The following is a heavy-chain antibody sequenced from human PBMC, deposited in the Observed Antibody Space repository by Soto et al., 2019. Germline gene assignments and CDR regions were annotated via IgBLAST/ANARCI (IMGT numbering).Heavy chain of an antibody. J-gene: IGHJ4*02. D-gene: IGHD3-10*01. CDR3: TTDVWYTMVRGVADY. CDR2: IKSKTDGGTT. Sequence: EVQLVESGGGLVKPGGSLRLSCAASGFTFSNAWMNWVRQAPGKGLERVGRIKSKTDGGTTDYAAPVKGRFTISRDDSKNTLYLQMNSLKTEDTAVYYCTTDVWYTMVRGVADYWGQGTLVTVSS. CDR1: GFTFSNAW. V-gene: IGHV3-15*07.